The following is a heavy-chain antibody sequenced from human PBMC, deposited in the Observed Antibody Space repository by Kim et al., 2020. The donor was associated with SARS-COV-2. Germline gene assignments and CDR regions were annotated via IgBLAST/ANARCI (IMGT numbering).Heavy chain of an antibody. Sequence: ASVKVSCKASGYTFTSYAFHLVRQAPGQGLEWMVWIDADNGNTKYSQNFQGRVTLTRDTSATTADMELSSLRSEDTAVYYSAGNEDYWGQGTLVTVSS. CDR1: GYTFTSYA. J-gene: IGHJ4*02. V-gene: IGHV1-3*01. CDR3: AGNEDY. CDR2: IDADNGNT.